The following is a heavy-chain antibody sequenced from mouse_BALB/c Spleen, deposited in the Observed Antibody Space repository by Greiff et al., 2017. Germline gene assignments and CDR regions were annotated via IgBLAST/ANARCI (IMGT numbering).Heavy chain of an antibody. V-gene: IGHV14-4*02. CDR1: GFNIKDYY. CDR3: NAGGNYDYFDY. J-gene: IGHJ2*01. Sequence: VQLQQSGAELVRSGASVKLSCTASGFNIKDYYMHWVKQRPEQGLEWIGWIDPENGDTEYAPKFQGKATMTADTSSNTAYLQLSSLTSEDTAVCYCNAGGNYDYFDYWGQGTTLTVSS. CDR2: IDPENGDT. D-gene: IGHD2-1*01.